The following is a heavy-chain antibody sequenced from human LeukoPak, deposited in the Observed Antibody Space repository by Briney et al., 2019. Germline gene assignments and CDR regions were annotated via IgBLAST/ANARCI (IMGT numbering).Heavy chain of an antibody. CDR3: ARIEDYGGDSKWFEY. Sequence: GGSLRLPCAASGFTFSSYSMNWVRQAPGKGLTPVSSISSSSSYIYYADSVKGRFTISRDNAKNSLYLQTSSLRAEDTAVYYCARIEDYGGDSKWFEYWGQGTLVTVSS. D-gene: IGHD4-23*01. J-gene: IGHJ4*02. CDR1: GFTFSSYS. CDR2: ISSSSSYI. V-gene: IGHV3-21*01.